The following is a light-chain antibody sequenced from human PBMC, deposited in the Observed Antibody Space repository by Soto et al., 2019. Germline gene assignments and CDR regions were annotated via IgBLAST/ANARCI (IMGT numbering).Light chain of an antibody. CDR1: SSDVGGYNF. J-gene: IGLJ2*01. Sequence: QSALTQPASVSGSPGQSITISCTGTSSDVGGYNFVSWYQQHPGKAPKFIIYDVRNRPSGVSNRFSGSRSGNTASLTISGLKDEAEADYYCSSYTSSSTVIFGGGTKVTVL. CDR3: SSYTSSSTVI. V-gene: IGLV2-14*03. CDR2: DVR.